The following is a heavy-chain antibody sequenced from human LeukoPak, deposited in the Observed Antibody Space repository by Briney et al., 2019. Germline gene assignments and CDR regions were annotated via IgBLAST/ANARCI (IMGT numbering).Heavy chain of an antibody. J-gene: IGHJ3*02. V-gene: IGHV4-34*01. CDR1: GGSFSGYY. D-gene: IGHD1-26*01. CDR3: ARPGPGVGAIDAFDI. CDR2: INHSGST. Sequence: PSETLSLTCAVYGGSFSGYYWSWIRQPPGKGLEWIGEINHSGSTNYNPSLKSRVTISVDTSKNQFSLKLSSVTAADTAVYYCARPGPGVGAIDAFDIWGQGTMVTVSS.